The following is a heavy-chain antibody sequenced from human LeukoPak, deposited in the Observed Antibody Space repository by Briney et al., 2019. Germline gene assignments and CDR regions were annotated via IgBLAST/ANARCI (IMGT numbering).Heavy chain of an antibody. V-gene: IGHV3-23*01. D-gene: IGHD6-13*01. J-gene: IGHJ4*02. CDR2: ISGSDIST. CDR1: GYTFSSYA. Sequence: GGSLRLSCAASGYTFSSYAMRWVRQAPGKGLEWVSSISGSDISTYYADSVKGRFTISRDNSKNTLYLQMNSLRAEDTALYYCAKIGIAAGDTDYWGQGTLVTVSS. CDR3: AKIGIAAGDTDY.